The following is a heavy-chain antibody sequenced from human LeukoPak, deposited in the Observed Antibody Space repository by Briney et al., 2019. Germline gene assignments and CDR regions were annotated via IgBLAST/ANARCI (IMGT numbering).Heavy chain of an antibody. V-gene: IGHV3-48*03. CDR1: GFTFSSYE. J-gene: IGHJ3*02. CDR3: ARDSYGSGIRAFDI. CDR2: ISSSGSTI. Sequence: GGSLRLSCAASGFTFSSYEMNWVRQAPGKGLEWVSYISSSGSTIYYADSVKGRFTIPRDNAKNSLYLQMNSLRAEDTAVYYCARDSYGSGIRAFDIWGQGTMVTVSS. D-gene: IGHD3-10*01.